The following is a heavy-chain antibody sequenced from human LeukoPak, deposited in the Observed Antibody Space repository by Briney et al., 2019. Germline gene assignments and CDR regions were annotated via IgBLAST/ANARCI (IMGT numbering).Heavy chain of an antibody. Sequence: SETLSLTCTVSGGSISSYYWSWIRQPPGKGLEWIGYIYTSGSTNYNPSLKSRVTISVDTSKNQFSLKLSSVTAADTAVYYCARQEDSSGYYTPRLDPWGQGTLVTVSS. CDR1: GGSISSYY. CDR2: IYTSGST. CDR3: ARQEDSSGYYTPRLDP. V-gene: IGHV4-4*09. J-gene: IGHJ5*02. D-gene: IGHD3-22*01.